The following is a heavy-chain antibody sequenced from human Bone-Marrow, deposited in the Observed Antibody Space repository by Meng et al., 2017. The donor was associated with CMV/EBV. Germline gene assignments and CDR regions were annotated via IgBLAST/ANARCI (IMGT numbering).Heavy chain of an antibody. J-gene: IGHJ2*01. CDR3: ARIPRGYFDL. Sequence: QVKLVQSGAEMKKSGASVKVSCKASGYTITDYYIHWVRQAPGQGFQWMGWINPNSGGTNYAQKFQGRVTMTRDTSISTAYMELSRLRSDDTAVYYCARIPRGYFDLWGRGTLVTVSS. V-gene: IGHV1-2*02. CDR1: GYTITDYY. CDR2: INPNSGGT.